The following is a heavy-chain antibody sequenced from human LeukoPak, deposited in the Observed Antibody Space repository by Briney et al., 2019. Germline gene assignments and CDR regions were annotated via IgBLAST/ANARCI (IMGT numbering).Heavy chain of an antibody. D-gene: IGHD6-13*01. V-gene: IGHV1-18*01. CDR1: GYTFTSYG. J-gene: IGHJ6*03. CDR3: ARAGLGYSSSWDYYYHMNV. CDR2: ISAYNGNT. Sequence: ASVKVSCKASGYTFTSYGISWVRQAPGQGLEWMGWISAYNGNTNYAQKLQGRVTMTTDTSTSTAYMELRSLRSEDTAVYYCARAGLGYSSSWDYYYHMNVWGKGTTVTVSS.